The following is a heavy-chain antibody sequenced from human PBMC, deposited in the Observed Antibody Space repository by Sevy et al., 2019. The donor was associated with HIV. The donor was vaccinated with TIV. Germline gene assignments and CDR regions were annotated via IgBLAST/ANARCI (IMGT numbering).Heavy chain of an antibody. CDR1: GYTFTNYW. V-gene: IGHV5-51*01. Sequence: GESLKISCKGSGYTFTNYWIGWVRQMPGKGLEWLGIIYPGDSDTRYSPSFQGQVTISAVKSISTAYLRWSSLKASDTAIYYCVRYPGVATLYVDYWGQGILVTVSS. CDR3: VRYPGVATLYVDY. D-gene: IGHD5-12*01. CDR2: IYPGDSDT. J-gene: IGHJ4*02.